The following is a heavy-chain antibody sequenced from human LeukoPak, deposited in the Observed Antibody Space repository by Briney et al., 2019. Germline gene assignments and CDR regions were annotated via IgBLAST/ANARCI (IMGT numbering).Heavy chain of an antibody. CDR3: SRVGSWEHRRVFDS. CDR2: IRHGGNEN. CDR1: GFTFSRYW. V-gene: IGHV3-7*01. J-gene: IGHJ4*02. Sequence: PGGSLTLSCVSSGFTFSRYWMTWVRQAPGKGLEWVGSIRHGGNENYYADSVEGRFTISRDNATNTLFLQMDRLRVEDTAFYYCSRVGSWEHRRVFDSWGQGTLVTVSS. D-gene: IGHD1-26*01.